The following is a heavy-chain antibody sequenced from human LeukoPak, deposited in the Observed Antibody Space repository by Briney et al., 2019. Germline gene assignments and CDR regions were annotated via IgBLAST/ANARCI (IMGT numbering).Heavy chain of an antibody. J-gene: IGHJ4*02. D-gene: IGHD3-16*01. CDR2: IYYSGST. Sequence: SETLSLTCTVSGGSISSYYWSWIRQPPGKGLEWIGDIYYSGSTNYNPSLKSRVTISVDTSKNQFSLKLSSVTAADTAVYYCARGDPSYGDLLIDYWGQGTLVTVSS. CDR3: ARGDPSYGDLLIDY. CDR1: GGSISSYY. V-gene: IGHV4-59*01.